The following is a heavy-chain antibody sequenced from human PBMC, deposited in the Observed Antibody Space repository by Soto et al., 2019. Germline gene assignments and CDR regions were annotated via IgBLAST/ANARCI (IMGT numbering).Heavy chain of an antibody. CDR1: GFTFSDSA. V-gene: IGHV3-73*02. Sequence: EVQLVESGGGLVQPGGSLKLSCAASGFTFSDSAMHWVRQASGKGLEWFGRIRNKGNNYATAYTASVKGRFTISRDDSQNTVYLQMNSLKIDDTAVYYCTSRRDWTAGDPLDYWGLGTLVTVSS. CDR2: IRNKGNNYAT. D-gene: IGHD2-21*01. J-gene: IGHJ4*02. CDR3: TSRRDWTAGDPLDY.